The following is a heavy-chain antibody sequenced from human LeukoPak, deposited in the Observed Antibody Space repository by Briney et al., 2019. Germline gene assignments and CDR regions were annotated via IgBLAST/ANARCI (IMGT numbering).Heavy chain of an antibody. CDR2: IYFSGST. V-gene: IGHV4-39*01. CDR1: AGSLSSSSYY. CDR3: ARQVGGCSAGSCYVVY. J-gene: IGHJ4*02. Sequence: SETLSLTCTVSAGSLSSSSYYWGWIRQPPGKGLEWIGSIYFSGSTQYNPSLKSRVTMSVDTSKNQFSLKLSSVTAADTAVYYCARQVGGCSAGSCYVVYWGQGTLVTVSS. D-gene: IGHD2-15*01.